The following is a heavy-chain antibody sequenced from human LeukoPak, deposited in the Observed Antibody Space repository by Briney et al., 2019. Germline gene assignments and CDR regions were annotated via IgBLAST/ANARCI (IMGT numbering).Heavy chain of an antibody. Sequence: GGSLRLSCAASGFTFSNYPMHWVRQAPGKGLESVSAVSSNGASTSYENSVKDRFIVSRDNSKNTLYLHLGSLRAEDTAVYYCAREISRGFDIWGQGTMVTVSS. V-gene: IGHV3-64*01. CDR2: VSSNGAST. D-gene: IGHD2/OR15-2a*01. CDR1: GFTFSNYP. J-gene: IGHJ3*02. CDR3: AREISRGFDI.